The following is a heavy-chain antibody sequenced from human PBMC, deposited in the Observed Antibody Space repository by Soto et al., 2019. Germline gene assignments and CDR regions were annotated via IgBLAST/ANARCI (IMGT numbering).Heavy chain of an antibody. CDR2: IGGYKGNT. J-gene: IGHJ4*02. CDR3: SRGWRPGVRGINPEPQFDY. D-gene: IGHD3-10*01. V-gene: IGHV1-18*01. Sequence: GASVKVSCKASGYTFTNYGVSWVRQAPGQGLEWMGWIGGYKGNTNYAQKLQGRVTMTTDTSTSTAYMKLRSLKTEDTAVYYCSRGWRPGVRGINPEPQFDYWGQGALVTVSS. CDR1: GYTFTNYG.